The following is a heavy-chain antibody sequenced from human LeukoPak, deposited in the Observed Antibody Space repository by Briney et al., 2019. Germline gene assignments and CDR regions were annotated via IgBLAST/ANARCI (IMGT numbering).Heavy chain of an antibody. CDR2: ISSSGSTI. V-gene: IGHV3-11*04. J-gene: IGHJ4*02. CDR3: ARVGADLEMATSYFDY. Sequence: GGSLRLSCAASGFTFSDYYMSWIRQAPGKGLEWVSYISSSGSTIYYADSVKGRFTISRDNAKNSLYLQMNSLRAEDTAVYYCARVGADLEMATSYFDYWGQGTLVTVSS. CDR1: GFTFSDYY. D-gene: IGHD5-24*01.